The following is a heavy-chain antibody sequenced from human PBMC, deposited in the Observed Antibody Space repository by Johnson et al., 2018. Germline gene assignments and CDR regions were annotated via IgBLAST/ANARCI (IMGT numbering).Heavy chain of an antibody. CDR1: GFTFDDYA. CDR3: AKDKGSSSRPVSSYDYYGRDV. V-gene: IGHV3-9*01. D-gene: IGHD6-6*01. J-gene: IGHJ6*02. Sequence: VQLQESGGGLVQPGRSLRLSCAASGFTFDDYAMHWVRPAPGKGLEWVSGISWNSGRIGYADSVKGRFTISRDNAKNSLYLQMNSLRAEDTALYYCAKDKGSSSRPVSSYDYYGRDVWGQGTTVTVSS. CDR2: ISWNSGRI.